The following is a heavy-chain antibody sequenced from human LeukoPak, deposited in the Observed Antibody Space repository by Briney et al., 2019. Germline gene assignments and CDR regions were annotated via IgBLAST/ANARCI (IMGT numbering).Heavy chain of an antibody. Sequence: ASVKVSCKASGNTFTGYQMHWVRQAPGQGLEWMGWINPNSGGTNYAQKFQGRVTMTRDTSISTAYMELSRLRSDDTAVYYCASIEGGATYDFWSGYYMGGIYYYGMDVWGQGTTVTVSS. J-gene: IGHJ6*02. D-gene: IGHD3-3*01. V-gene: IGHV1-2*02. CDR3: ASIEGGATYDFWSGYYMGGIYYYGMDV. CDR1: GNTFTGYQ. CDR2: INPNSGGT.